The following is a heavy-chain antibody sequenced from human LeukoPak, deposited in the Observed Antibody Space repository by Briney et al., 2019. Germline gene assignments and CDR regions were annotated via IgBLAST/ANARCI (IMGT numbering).Heavy chain of an antibody. V-gene: IGHV4-59*08. CDR3: ARHSKYYYDSSGSYVGYFQH. J-gene: IGHJ1*01. D-gene: IGHD3-22*01. CDR1: GGSISVYY. CDR2: IYYSGST. Sequence: KPPETLSLTCTVSGGSISVYYWSWIRQPPGKGLEWIGYIYYSGSTNYNPSLKSRVTISVDTSKNQFSLKLSSVTAADTAVYYCARHSKYYYDSSGSYVGYFQHWGQGTLVTVSS.